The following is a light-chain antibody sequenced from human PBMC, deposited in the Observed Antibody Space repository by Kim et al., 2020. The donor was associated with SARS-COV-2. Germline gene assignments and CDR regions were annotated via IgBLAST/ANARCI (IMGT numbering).Light chain of an antibody. CDR2: DAS. J-gene: IGKJ4*01. Sequence: PGKRAALSCRASQGVSNSRLTWYQQRPGQAPRLLIYDASSRATGITDRFSGSGSGTDFTLTISRLEPEDFAVYYCQQYGASSLTFGGGTKVDIK. V-gene: IGKV3-20*01. CDR1: QGVSNSR. CDR3: QQYGASSLT.